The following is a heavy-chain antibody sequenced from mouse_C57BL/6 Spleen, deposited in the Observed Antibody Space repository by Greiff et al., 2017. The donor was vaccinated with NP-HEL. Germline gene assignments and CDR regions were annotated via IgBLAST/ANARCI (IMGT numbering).Heavy chain of an antibody. V-gene: IGHV1-84*01. CDR3: ARDGSSYFDY. CDR2: IYHGSGNT. D-gene: IGHD1-1*01. J-gene: IGHJ2*01. CDR1: GYTFTDYY. Sequence: VQLQESGPELVKPGASVKISCKASGYTFTDYYINWVKQRPGQGLEWIGWIYHGSGNTKYNEKFKGKATLTVDTSSRTAYMQLSSLTSEDSAVYFCARDGSSYFDYWGQGTTLTVSS.